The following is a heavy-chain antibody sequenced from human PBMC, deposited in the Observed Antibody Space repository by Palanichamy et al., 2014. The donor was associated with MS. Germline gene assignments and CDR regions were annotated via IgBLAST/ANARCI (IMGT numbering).Heavy chain of an antibody. CDR1: VAPSVVTT. Sequence: QLQESGPGLVKPSRPCPSPALSLVAPSVVTTGAGSGSPHGKGLEWIGYIYYSGSTNYNPPSKSRVTISVDTSKNQFSLKLSSVTAADTAVYYCASGGRWLPKGTFYFDYWGQGTLVTVSS. CDR2: IYYSGST. V-gene: IGHV4-59*01. J-gene: IGHJ4*02. D-gene: IGHD5-24*01. CDR3: ASGGRWLPKGTFYFDY.